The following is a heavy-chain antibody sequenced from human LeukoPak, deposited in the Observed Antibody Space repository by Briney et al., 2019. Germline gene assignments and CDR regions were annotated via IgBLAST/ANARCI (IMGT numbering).Heavy chain of an antibody. CDR2: ISAYNGNT. CDR1: GYTFTNFG. V-gene: IGHV1-18*01. D-gene: IGHD1-1*01. Sequence: WASVKVSCKASGYTFTNFGISWVRQAPGQGLEWMGWISAYNGNTNYAQRLQGRVTITRDTSASTAYMELSSLRSEDTAVYYCAGYLMVQPWSSNWGQGTMVTVSS. CDR3: AGYLMVQPWSSN. J-gene: IGHJ3*01.